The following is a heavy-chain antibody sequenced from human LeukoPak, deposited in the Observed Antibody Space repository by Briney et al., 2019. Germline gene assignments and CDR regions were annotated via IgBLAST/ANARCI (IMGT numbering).Heavy chain of an antibody. Sequence: SETLSLTCIVSGGSISNYYWNWIRQPAGKGLEWIGRIYTSGTTNYNPSLKSRVSMSVDTSKNQFSLKLSSVTAADTAVYYCARSHYYDSSGYLFDIWGQGTMVTVSS. CDR3: ARSHYYDSSGYLFDI. CDR1: GGSISNYY. V-gene: IGHV4-4*07. D-gene: IGHD3-22*01. J-gene: IGHJ3*02. CDR2: IYTSGTT.